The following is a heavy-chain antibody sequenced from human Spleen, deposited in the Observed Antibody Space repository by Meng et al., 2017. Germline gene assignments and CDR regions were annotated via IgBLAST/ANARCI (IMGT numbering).Heavy chain of an antibody. J-gene: IGHJ4*02. CDR2: IYPGGST. D-gene: IGHD1-26*01. V-gene: IGHV4-39*07. CDR3: AREGSGTTFDY. Sequence: SETLSLTCTVSGGSIGGSSYYWGWIRQPPGKGLEWIGEIYPGGSTTYNPSLKSRVTISVDTSKNQFSLKLSSVTAADTAVYYCAREGSGTTFDYWGQGTLVTVSS. CDR1: GGSIGGSSYY.